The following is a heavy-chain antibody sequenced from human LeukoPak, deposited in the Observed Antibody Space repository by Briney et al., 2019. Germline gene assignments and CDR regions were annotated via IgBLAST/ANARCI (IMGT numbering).Heavy chain of an antibody. CDR1: GGSISSSSYY. CDR3: ASTQNFWSGYYPFSPFPNYYYMDV. J-gene: IGHJ6*03. CDR2: IYYSGST. D-gene: IGHD3-3*01. Sequence: SETLFLTCTVSGGSISSSSYYWGWIRQPPGKGLEWIGSIYYSGSTYYNPSLKSRVTISVDTSKNQFSLKLSSVTAADTAVYYCASTQNFWSGYYPFSPFPNYYYMDVWGKGTTVTVSS. V-gene: IGHV4-39*07.